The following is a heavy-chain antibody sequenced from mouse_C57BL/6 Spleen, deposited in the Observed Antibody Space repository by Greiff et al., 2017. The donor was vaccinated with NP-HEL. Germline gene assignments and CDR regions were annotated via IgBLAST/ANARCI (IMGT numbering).Heavy chain of an antibody. CDR1: GFTFSDYY. V-gene: IGHV5-16*01. CDR2: INYDGSST. CDR3: ARDHGITTAGFDY. J-gene: IGHJ2*01. Sequence: EVQLVESEGGLVQPGSSMKLSCTASGFTFSDYYMAWVRQVPEKGLEWVANINYDGSSTYYLDSLKSRFIISRDNAKNILYLQMSSLKSEDTATYYCARDHGITTAGFDYWGQGTTLTVSS. D-gene: IGHD1-2*01.